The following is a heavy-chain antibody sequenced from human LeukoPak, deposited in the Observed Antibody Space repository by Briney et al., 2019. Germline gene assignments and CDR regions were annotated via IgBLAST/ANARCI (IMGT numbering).Heavy chain of an antibody. CDR1: GFTFGSFG. D-gene: IGHD1-1*01. CDR3: ARANWNYDYYYYMDV. V-gene: IGHV3-48*01. J-gene: IGHJ6*03. CDR2: ISSSGNAI. Sequence: PGGSLRLSGAASGFTFGSFGMNWVRQAPGRGLEWVSYISSSGNAIYYAESVKGRFTISRDNARNSLYLQMDSLRVEDTAVYYCARANWNYDYYYYMDVWGKGTTVTVSS.